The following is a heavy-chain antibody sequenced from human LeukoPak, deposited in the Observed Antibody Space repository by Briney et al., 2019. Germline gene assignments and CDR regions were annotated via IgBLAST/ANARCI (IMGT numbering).Heavy chain of an antibody. Sequence: GGTLRLSCAASGFTFSSYGMSWVRQAPGKGLEWVSAISGSGGSTYYADSVKGRFTISRDNSKNTLYLQMNSLRAEDTAVYYCAKDHRGELLSFDNWGQGALVTVSS. CDR3: AKDHRGELLSFDN. D-gene: IGHD1-26*01. CDR1: GFTFSSYG. J-gene: IGHJ4*02. CDR2: ISGSGGST. V-gene: IGHV3-23*01.